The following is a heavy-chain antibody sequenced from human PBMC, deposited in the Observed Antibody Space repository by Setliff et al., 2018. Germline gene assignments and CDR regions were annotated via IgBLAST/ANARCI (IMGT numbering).Heavy chain of an antibody. CDR2: ISGSGGST. D-gene: IGHD3-3*01. CDR3: AKGGTTITIFGVVITDAFDI. V-gene: IGHV3-23*01. Sequence: GGSLRLSCAASGFTFSSYAMSWVRQAPGKGLEWVSAISGSGGSTYYADSVKGRFTISRDNSKNTLYLQMNSLRAEDTAVYYCAKGGTTITIFGVVITDAFDIWGQGTIVTVSS. CDR1: GFTFSSYA. J-gene: IGHJ3*02.